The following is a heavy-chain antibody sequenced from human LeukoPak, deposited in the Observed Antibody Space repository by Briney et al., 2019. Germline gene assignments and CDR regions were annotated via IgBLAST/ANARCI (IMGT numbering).Heavy chain of an antibody. CDR1: GYTFVTYG. CDR2: ISTYNGNT. J-gene: IGHJ4*02. CDR3: ARASFDH. V-gene: IGHV1-18*01. Sequence: GASVKVSCKASGYTFVTYGINWVRQAPGQGPEWIGWISTYNGNTKYALKFQDRVTLTRDTSTTRAFMELKRLTSDDRAVYYCARASFDHWGQGTLVIVSS.